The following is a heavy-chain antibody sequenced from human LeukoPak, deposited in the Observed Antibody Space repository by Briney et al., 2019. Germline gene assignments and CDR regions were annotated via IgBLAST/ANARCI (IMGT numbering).Heavy chain of an antibody. Sequence: PGGSLRLSCAASGFTFSSYAMHWVRQAPGKGLEWVAVISYDGSNKYYADSVKGRFTISRDNSKNTLYLQMNSLRAEDTAVYNCARDGSSWYNLDYWGQGTLVTVSS. CDR2: ISYDGSNK. J-gene: IGHJ4*02. CDR3: ARDGSSWYNLDY. D-gene: IGHD6-13*01. V-gene: IGHV3-30-3*01. CDR1: GFTFSSYA.